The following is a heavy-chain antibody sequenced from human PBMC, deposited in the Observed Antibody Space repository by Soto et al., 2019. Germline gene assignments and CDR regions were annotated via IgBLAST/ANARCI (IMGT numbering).Heavy chain of an antibody. Sequence: SETLSVTCTVSGTDIHIGGYYWTLIRQHPGKGLEWIGYIYHTGKTYYNPSLESRVTMSVDTPKNQFPLKLAAGTAADTAVYYGARDGSSTANWIDPWGQGTLVTVSS. V-gene: IGHV4-31*03. CDR2: IYHTGKT. J-gene: IGHJ5*02. CDR3: ARDGSSTANWIDP. D-gene: IGHD2-2*01. CDR1: GTDIHIGGYY.